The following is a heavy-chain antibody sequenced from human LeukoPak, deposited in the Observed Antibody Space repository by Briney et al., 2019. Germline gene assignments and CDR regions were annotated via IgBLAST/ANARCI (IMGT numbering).Heavy chain of an antibody. D-gene: IGHD2-21*01. CDR2: IYYSGST. Sequence: SETLSLTCTVSGGYISSYYWSWLRQPPGKGLKWIGYIYYSGSTNYNPSLKSRVTILVDTSKNQFSLKLSSVTAADTAVYYCARHAYGGLNYYGLDVWGQGTTVTVSS. CDR1: GGYISSYY. J-gene: IGHJ6*02. CDR3: ARHAYGGLNYYGLDV. V-gene: IGHV4-59*08.